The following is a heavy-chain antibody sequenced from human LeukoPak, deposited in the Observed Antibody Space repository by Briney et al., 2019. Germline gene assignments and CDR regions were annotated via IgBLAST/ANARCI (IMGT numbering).Heavy chain of an antibody. V-gene: IGHV5-51*01. Sequence: GESLKISCKGSGYSFTSYWIGWVRQMPGKGLEWMGIIYPRDSDTRYSPSFQGQVTISADKSISTAYLQWSSLKASDTAMYYCAREDLFQWFGEKRAWFDPWGKETLVTVSS. CDR2: IYPRDSDT. CDR3: AREDLFQWFGEKRAWFDP. J-gene: IGHJ5*02. CDR1: GYSFTSYW. D-gene: IGHD3-10*01.